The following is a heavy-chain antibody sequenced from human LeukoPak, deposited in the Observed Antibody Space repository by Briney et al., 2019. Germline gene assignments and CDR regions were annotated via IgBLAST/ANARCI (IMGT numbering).Heavy chain of an antibody. CDR2: ISSRSGSV. Sequence: PGGSLRLSCAASGFTFSSYCMNWVRQAPGKGLEWVSYISSRSGSVYYADSMKGRFTISRDNAENSLYLQMNSLRDEDTAVYYCARAMRSGYDYWGQGTLVTVSS. J-gene: IGHJ4*02. V-gene: IGHV3-48*02. CDR3: ARAMRSGYDY. CDR1: GFTFSSYC. D-gene: IGHD5-12*01.